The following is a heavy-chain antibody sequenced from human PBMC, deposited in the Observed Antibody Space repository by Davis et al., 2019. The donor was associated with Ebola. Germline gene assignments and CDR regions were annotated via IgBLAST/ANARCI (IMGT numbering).Heavy chain of an antibody. CDR1: GGSISSYY. CDR3: ARVGIEVATMSFDF. V-gene: IGHV4-59*01. CDR2: IHYLGNT. J-gene: IGHJ4*02. Sequence: SETLSLTCTVSGGSISSYYWSWIRQPPGKGLEWIGNIHYLGNTNYNPSLKSRVTMSVDTSKNQFSLKLNSVTAADTAVYYCARVGIEVATMSFDFWGQGTLVAVSS. D-gene: IGHD5-24*01.